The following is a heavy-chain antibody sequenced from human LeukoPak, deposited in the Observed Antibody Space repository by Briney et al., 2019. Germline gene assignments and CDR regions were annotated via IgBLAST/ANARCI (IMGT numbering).Heavy chain of an antibody. V-gene: IGHV3-30*04. CDR1: GFTFSSYA. CDR2: ISYDGSNK. Sequence: GGSLRLSCAASGFTFSSYAMHWVRQAPGKGLEWVAVISYDGSNKYYAGSVKGRFTISRDNSKNTLYLQMNSLRAEDTAVYYCASPLGAVAGTDFDYWGQGTLVTVSS. CDR3: ASPLGAVAGTDFDY. J-gene: IGHJ4*02. D-gene: IGHD6-19*01.